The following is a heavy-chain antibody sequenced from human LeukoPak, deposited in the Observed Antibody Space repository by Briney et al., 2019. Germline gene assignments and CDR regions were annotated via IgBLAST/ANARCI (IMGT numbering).Heavy chain of an antibody. CDR2: ISYDGSNK. Sequence: GGSLRLSCAASGLTFSTYGMHWVRQAPGKGLEWVAVISYDGSNKYYADSVKGRFTISRDNSKNTLYLQMNSLRAEDTAVYYCAKGWTNWNITPSRSLDYWGQGTLVTVSS. V-gene: IGHV3-30*18. CDR1: GLTFSTYG. D-gene: IGHD1-1*01. CDR3: AKGWTNWNITPSRSLDY. J-gene: IGHJ4*02.